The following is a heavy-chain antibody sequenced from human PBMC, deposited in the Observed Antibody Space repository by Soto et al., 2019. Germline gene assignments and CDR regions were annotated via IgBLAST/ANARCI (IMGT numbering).Heavy chain of an antibody. Sequence: EVQLLESGGGLVQPGGSLRLSCAASGITISNYPMSWVRQAPGKGLDWVSGIRGSGDRTYYADSAKGRFTISKDISRNSLSLQLDSLGVEDTAVYFCVKDDGGYPSTAPHWGQGTLVTVYS. CDR3: VKDDGGYPSTAPH. D-gene: IGHD3-22*01. V-gene: IGHV3-23*01. CDR1: GITISNYP. J-gene: IGHJ4*02. CDR2: IRGSGDRT.